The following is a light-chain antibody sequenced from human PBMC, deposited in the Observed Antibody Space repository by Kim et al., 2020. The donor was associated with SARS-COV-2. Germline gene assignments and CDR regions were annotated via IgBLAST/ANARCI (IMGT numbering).Light chain of an antibody. CDR1: NLGVKY. V-gene: IGLV3-1*01. J-gene: IGLJ2*01. CDR3: QAWDNRNVI. Sequence: SYELTQPPSVSVSVGQTASIPCSGDNLGVKYVCWYQQRPGQSPLLVIYEDDKRPSGIPERFSASNSGGTATLTISATQAMDEADYYCQAWDNRNVIFGGGTQLTVL. CDR2: EDD.